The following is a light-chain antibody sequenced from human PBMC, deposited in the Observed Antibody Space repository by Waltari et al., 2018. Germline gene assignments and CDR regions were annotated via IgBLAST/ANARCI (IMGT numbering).Light chain of an antibody. CDR2: GAS. V-gene: IGKV3-15*01. J-gene: IGKJ1*01. CDR3: QQYNNRPLT. Sequence: EIVLTQSPATLSVSPGERATLSCRASQTVSSNLAWYQQKPGQAPRLLIYGASTRATGIPARFSGSGSGAEFTLTISSLQSEDFAVYSCQQYNNRPLTFGQGTKVEIK. CDR1: QTVSSN.